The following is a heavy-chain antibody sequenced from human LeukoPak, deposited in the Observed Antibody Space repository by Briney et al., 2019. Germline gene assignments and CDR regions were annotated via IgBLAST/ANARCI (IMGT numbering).Heavy chain of an antibody. CDR1: GYTFTSYY. D-gene: IGHD3-3*02. J-gene: IGHJ6*02. V-gene: IGHV1-46*01. CDR2: INPSGGST. CDR3: ATFSTHYYYGMDV. Sequence: GASVKVSCKASGYTFTSYYMHWVRQAPGQGLEWMGIINPSGGSTSYAQKFQGRVTMTRDTSTSTVYMELSSLRSEDTAVYYCATFSTHYYYGMDVWGQGTTVTVSS.